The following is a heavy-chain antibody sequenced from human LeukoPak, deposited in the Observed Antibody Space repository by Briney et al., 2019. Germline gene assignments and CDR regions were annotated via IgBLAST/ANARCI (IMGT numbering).Heavy chain of an antibody. V-gene: IGHV3-74*01. D-gene: IGHD2-15*01. Sequence: GGSLRLSCAASGFTFSRYWMHWVRQAPGKGLVWVSRIITDGSSTSYADSVKGRFTISRDNAKNTLYLQMNSLRAEDTAVYYCAKRGEVTTPAHYFDSWGQGTLVTVSS. CDR2: IITDGSST. CDR1: GFTFSRYW. CDR3: AKRGEVTTPAHYFDS. J-gene: IGHJ4*02.